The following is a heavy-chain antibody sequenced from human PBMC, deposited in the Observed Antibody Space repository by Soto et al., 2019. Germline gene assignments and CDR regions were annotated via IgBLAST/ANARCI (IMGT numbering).Heavy chain of an antibody. CDR2: ITSDGSDT. J-gene: IGHJ4*02. CDR1: GFTFSSYW. D-gene: IGHD3-10*01. Sequence: EVQLVESGGGLVQPGGSLRLSCAASGFTFSSYWMHWVRQAPGKGLVWVSRITSDGSDTTYADSVKGRFTISRDNAKNTLLLQLNSLRAEDTAVYYCARDKVPFYAPGSFAYWGQGTLVTVSS. V-gene: IGHV3-74*01. CDR3: ARDKVPFYAPGSFAY.